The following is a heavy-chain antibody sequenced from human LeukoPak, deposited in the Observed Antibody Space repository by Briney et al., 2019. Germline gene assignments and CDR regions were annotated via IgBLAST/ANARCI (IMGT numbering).Heavy chain of an antibody. CDR2: ISPNSGDT. D-gene: IGHD6-19*01. V-gene: IGHV1-2*02. CDR1: GYTFTGHY. CDR3: ARAAIAVAGDYPYHNMDV. J-gene: IGHJ6*03. Sequence: ASVKVSCKASGYTFTGHYMHWVRQAPGQGLEWMGWISPNSGDTDYAQRFQGRVTMTRDTSISTAYMELSRLRSDDTAVYYCARAAIAVAGDYPYHNMDVWGKGTTVTVSS.